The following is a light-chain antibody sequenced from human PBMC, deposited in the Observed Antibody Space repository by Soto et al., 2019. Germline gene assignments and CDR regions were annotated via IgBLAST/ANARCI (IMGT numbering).Light chain of an antibody. Sequence: EIVLTQSPATLSLSPGERATLSCRASQGVSSFLAWCQRKPGQAPRILIYDAPNRATGIPARFSGSGPGTYFTLTISSLEPEDFALYYCQHRSNWHGLTVGGGTKVEIK. V-gene: IGKV3D-11*01. CDR1: QGVSSF. CDR3: QHRSNWHGLT. CDR2: DAP. J-gene: IGKJ4*01.